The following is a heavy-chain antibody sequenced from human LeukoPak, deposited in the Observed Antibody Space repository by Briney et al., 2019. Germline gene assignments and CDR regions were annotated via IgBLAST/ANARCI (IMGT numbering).Heavy chain of an antibody. V-gene: IGHV3-30*18. CDR3: AKIKRATDAFDI. J-gene: IGHJ3*02. D-gene: IGHD1-26*01. CDR2: ISYDGSNK. Sequence: GGSLRLSCAASGFIFSSYGMHWVRQAPGKGLEWVAVISYDGSNKYYADSVKGRFTISRDNSKNTLYLQMNSLRAEDTAVYYCAKIKRATDAFDIWGQGTMVTVSS. CDR1: GFIFSSYG.